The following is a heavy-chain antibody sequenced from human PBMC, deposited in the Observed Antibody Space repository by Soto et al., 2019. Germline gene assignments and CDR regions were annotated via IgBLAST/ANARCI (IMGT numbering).Heavy chain of an antibody. CDR3: ASGYCSSTSCYTGYYYYGMDV. Sequence: KPSETLSLTCAVSGGSISSSNWWSWVRQPPGKGLEWIGEIYHSGSTNYNPSLKSRVTISVDKSKNQFSLKLSSVTAADTAVYYCASGYCSSTSCYTGYYYYGMDVWGQGTTVTVSS. CDR1: GGSISSSNW. J-gene: IGHJ6*02. D-gene: IGHD2-2*02. CDR2: IYHSGST. V-gene: IGHV4-4*02.